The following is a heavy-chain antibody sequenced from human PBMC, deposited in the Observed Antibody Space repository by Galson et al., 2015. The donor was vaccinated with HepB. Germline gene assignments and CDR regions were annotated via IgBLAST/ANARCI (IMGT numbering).Heavy chain of an antibody. V-gene: IGHV1-46*01. J-gene: IGHJ5*02. CDR2: INPSGGST. Sequence: SVKVSCKASGGTFTSYYMHWVRQAPGQGLEWMGIINPSGGSTSYAQKFQGRVTMTRDTSTSTVYMELSSLRSEDTAVYYCARDRWFGELGSWFDPWGQGTLVTVSS. CDR3: ARDRWFGELGSWFDP. CDR1: GGTFTSYY. D-gene: IGHD3-10*01.